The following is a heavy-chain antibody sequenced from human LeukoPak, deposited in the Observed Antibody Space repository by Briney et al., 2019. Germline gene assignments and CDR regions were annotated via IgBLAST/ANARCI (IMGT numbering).Heavy chain of an antibody. Sequence: PSETLSLTCTVSGGSISSGGYYWSWIRQSPGKGLEWVGYIYHSGSTNYNPSLKSRVTISVDRSKNQFSLKVNSVTAADTAVYYCARDPIVVVPAANYYGMDVWGQGTTVTVSS. CDR2: IYHSGST. V-gene: IGHV4-30-2*06. CDR1: GGSISSGGYY. CDR3: ARDPIVVVPAANYYGMDV. D-gene: IGHD2-2*01. J-gene: IGHJ6*02.